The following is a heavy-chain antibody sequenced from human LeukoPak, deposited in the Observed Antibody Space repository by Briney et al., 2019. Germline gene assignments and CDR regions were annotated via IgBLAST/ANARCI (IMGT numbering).Heavy chain of an antibody. D-gene: IGHD3-22*01. Sequence: SETLSLTCTVSGGSISSTSYYWGWIRQTPGKGLEWIGSNYYTGSTYSNPSLRSRVTISIDTSKNQFSLNLSSVTAADTAVYYCARDPGALITMTINNWFDPWGQGTLVTVSS. V-gene: IGHV4-39*07. CDR1: GGSISSTSYY. J-gene: IGHJ5*02. CDR3: ARDPGALITMTINNWFDP. CDR2: NYYTGST.